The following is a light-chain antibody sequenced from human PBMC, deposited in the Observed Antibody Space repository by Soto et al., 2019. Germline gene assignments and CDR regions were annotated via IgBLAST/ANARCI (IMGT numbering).Light chain of an antibody. J-gene: IGLJ2*01. V-gene: IGLV2-14*01. Sequence: QSALTQPDSVSGSPGQSITISCTGTSNDVGGYNYVSWYQQHPGKAPKLMMYEVSNRPSGVSDRFSGSKSGNTASLIISGLLAEDEADYYCSSFTSRTTVLFGGGTKLTVL. CDR1: SNDVGGYNY. CDR3: SSFTSRTTVL. CDR2: EVS.